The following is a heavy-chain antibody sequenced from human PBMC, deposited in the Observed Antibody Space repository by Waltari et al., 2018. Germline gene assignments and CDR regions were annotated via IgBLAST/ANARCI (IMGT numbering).Heavy chain of an antibody. CDR3: ARQSTVTTGDAFDI. V-gene: IGHV4-39*07. D-gene: IGHD4-17*01. J-gene: IGHJ3*02. CDR1: GGPMRSTHHY. CDR2: IYYSGTT. Sequence: QLQLQESGPGLVKPSETLSLTCSVSGGPMRSTHHYWGWIRQPPGKGLEWIGSIYYSGTTHYNPSLKSRVTISVDTSKNQFSLKLTSVTAADTAVYYCARQSTVTTGDAFDIWGQGTMVTVSS.